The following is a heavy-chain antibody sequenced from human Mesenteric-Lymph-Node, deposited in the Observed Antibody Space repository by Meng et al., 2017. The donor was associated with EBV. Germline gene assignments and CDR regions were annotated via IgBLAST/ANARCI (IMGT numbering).Heavy chain of an antibody. V-gene: IGHV4-39*07. CDR2: IYYSGNT. CDR1: GGSIGSRNYY. D-gene: IGHD4-17*01. CDR3: VRDIMTTVTTPGGWFDP. Sequence: QWRLQESGPGLGKPWETLPLTCTVPGGSIGSRNYYWDWIRQPPGKGLEWIGSIYYSGNTYYNPSLKSRVSMSVDTSRNQFSLRLYSVTAADTAVYYCVRDIMTTVTTPGGWFDPWGQGTLVTVSS. J-gene: IGHJ5*02.